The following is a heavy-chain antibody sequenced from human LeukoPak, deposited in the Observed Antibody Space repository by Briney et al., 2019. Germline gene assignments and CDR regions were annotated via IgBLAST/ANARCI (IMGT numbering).Heavy chain of an antibody. CDR2: ISAYNGNT. CDR3: ARSALTAAGTRYFLH. D-gene: IGHD6-13*01. CDR1: GGTFSSYA. Sequence: ASVKVSCKASGGTFSSYAISWVRQAPGQGLEWMGWISAYNGNTNSVQKYQGRVTMTTDTSTSTAYMELRSLRSDDTAVYYCARSALTAAGTRYFLHWGQGTLVTVSS. V-gene: IGHV1-18*01. J-gene: IGHJ1*01.